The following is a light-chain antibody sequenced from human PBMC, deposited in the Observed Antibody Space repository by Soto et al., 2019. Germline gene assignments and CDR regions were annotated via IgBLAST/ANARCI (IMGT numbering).Light chain of an antibody. J-gene: IGKJ1*01. CDR2: DSS. CDR1: QSISTW. V-gene: IGKV1-5*01. Sequence: DIQMTQSPSTLSASVGDSVTVTCRASQSISTWLARYQQKPGRAPKLLIYDSSSLESGVPSRFSGSGSGTEFTLTISSLQPDDIATYYCQQCHRYLTFGQGTKVDNK. CDR3: QQCHRYLT.